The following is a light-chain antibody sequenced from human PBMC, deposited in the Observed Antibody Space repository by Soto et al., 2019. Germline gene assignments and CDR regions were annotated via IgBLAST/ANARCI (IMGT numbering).Light chain of an antibody. CDR1: RSNIGSYY. V-gene: IGLV1-47*01. CDR2: RNG. CDR3: AAWDDSLRAYV. J-gene: IGLJ1*01. Sequence: QAVVTQPPSASGTPGQRVTISCSGSRSNIGSYYVEWYQQLPGTAPKLLIHRNGQRPSGVPDRFSGSKSGTSASLAISGLRSEDEADYYCAAWDDSLRAYVFGAGTKLTVL.